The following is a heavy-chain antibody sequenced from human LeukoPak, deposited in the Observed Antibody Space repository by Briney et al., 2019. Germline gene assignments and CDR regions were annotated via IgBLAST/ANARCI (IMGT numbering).Heavy chain of an antibody. J-gene: IGHJ3*02. V-gene: IGHV4-59*01. D-gene: IGHD3-10*01. CDR1: GGSISSYY. CDR2: IYYSGST. Sequence: SETLSLTCTVSGGSISSYYWSWIRPPPGKGLEWIGYIYYSGSTNYNPSLKSRVTISVDTSKNQFPLKLSSVTAADTAVYYCARDRGEHYYGSDAFDIWGQGTMVTVSS. CDR3: ARDRGEHYYGSDAFDI.